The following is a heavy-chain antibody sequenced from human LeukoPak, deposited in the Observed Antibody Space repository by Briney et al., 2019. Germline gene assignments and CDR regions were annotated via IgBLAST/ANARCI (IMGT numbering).Heavy chain of an antibody. D-gene: IGHD4-23*01. J-gene: IGHJ3*02. CDR1: GFTFSSYS. Sequence: GGSLRLSCAASGFTFSSYSMNWVRQAPGKGLEWVSSISSSSSYIYYADSVKGRFTISRDNAKNSLYLQMSSLRAEDTAVYYCARDLRWHDAFDIWGQGTMVTVSS. CDR2: ISSSSSYI. V-gene: IGHV3-21*01. CDR3: ARDLRWHDAFDI.